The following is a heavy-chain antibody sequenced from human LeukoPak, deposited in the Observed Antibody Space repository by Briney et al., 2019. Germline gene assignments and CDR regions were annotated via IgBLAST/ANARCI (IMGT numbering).Heavy chain of an antibody. CDR2: IKQDGSEK. D-gene: IGHD3-3*01. J-gene: IGHJ4*02. CDR1: GFTFSNYW. V-gene: IGHV3-7*03. CDR3: AKDGITIFGVVTYYFDY. Sequence: GGSLRLSCAVSGFTFSNYWMSWVRQAPGKGLEWVANIKQDGSEKSYVGSVKGRFTISRDNAKNSLYLQMNSLRAEDTAVYYCAKDGITIFGVVTYYFDYWGQGTLVTVSS.